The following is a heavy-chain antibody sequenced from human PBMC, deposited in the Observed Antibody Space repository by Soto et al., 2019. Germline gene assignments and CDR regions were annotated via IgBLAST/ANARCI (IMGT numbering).Heavy chain of an antibody. CDR1: GYTFTGYY. D-gene: IGHD6-19*01. J-gene: IGHJ5*02. CDR2: INPNSGGT. CDR3: ARGLPGIAVAGHNWFDP. Sequence: ASVKVCCKASGYTFTGYYMHWVRQAPGQGLEWMGWINPNSGGTNYAQKFQGWVTMTRDTSISTAYMELSRLRSDDTAVYYCARGLPGIAVAGHNWFDPWGQGTLVTVSS. V-gene: IGHV1-2*04.